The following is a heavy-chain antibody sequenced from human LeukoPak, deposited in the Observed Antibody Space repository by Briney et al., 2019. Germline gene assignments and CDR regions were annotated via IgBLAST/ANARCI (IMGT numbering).Heavy chain of an antibody. J-gene: IGHJ5*02. V-gene: IGHV4-39*07. CDR2: IYTSGST. D-gene: IGHD3-22*01. CDR3: ARDLPHYYDSSGDWWFDP. CDR1: GGSISSSSYY. Sequence: SETLSLTCTVSGGSISSSSYYWGWIRQPPGKGLEWIGRIYTSGSTNYNPSLKSRVTISVDTSKNQFSLKLSSVTAADTAVYYCARDLPHYYDSSGDWWFDPWGQGTLVTVSS.